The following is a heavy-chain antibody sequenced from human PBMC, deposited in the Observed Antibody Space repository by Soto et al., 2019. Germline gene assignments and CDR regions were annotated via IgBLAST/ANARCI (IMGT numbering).Heavy chain of an antibody. J-gene: IGHJ6*02. CDR1: GYTFTSYY. D-gene: IGHD6-13*01. Sequence: QVQLVQSGAEVKKPGASVKVSCKASGYTFTSYYMHWVRQAPGQGLEWMGIINPSGGSTSYAQKFQGRVTMTRDTSTSTVYMELSSLRSEDTAVYYCARDVIAAAATKKRRDYYGMDVWGQGTTVTVSS. CDR2: INPSGGST. V-gene: IGHV1-46*01. CDR3: ARDVIAAAATKKRRDYYGMDV.